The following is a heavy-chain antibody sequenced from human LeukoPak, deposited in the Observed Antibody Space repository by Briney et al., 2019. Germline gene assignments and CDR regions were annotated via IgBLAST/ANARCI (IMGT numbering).Heavy chain of an antibody. Sequence: PGGSLRLSCAASGFTFTSYSMNWVRQAPGKGPEWVSTISGGGGSTYYADSVKGRFTISRDNSKNTLYLQVNSLRAEDTAVYYCAKGGKWDVTPFDYWGQGTLVTVSS. CDR1: GFTFTSYS. J-gene: IGHJ4*02. CDR2: ISGGGGST. V-gene: IGHV3-23*01. D-gene: IGHD1-26*01. CDR3: AKGGKWDVTPFDY.